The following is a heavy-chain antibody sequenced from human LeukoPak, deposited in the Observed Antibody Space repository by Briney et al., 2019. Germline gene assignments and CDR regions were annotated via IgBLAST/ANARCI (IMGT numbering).Heavy chain of an antibody. D-gene: IGHD4-23*01. CDR3: ARQRTVVSKFDY. J-gene: IGHJ4*02. V-gene: IGHV3-7*03. CDR1: GFTFSSYW. CDR2: INQDGTEK. Sequence: GGSLRLSCAASGFTFSSYWMSWVRQAPGEGLEWVAKINQDGTEKAYVDSVRGRFTISRDNAKNSLFLQMSSLRAEDTAVYYCARQRTVVSKFDYWGQGTLVTVSS.